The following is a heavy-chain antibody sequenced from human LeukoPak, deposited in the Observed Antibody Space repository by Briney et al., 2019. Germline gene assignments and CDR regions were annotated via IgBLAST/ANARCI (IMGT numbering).Heavy chain of an antibody. V-gene: IGHV3-48*03. J-gene: IGHJ3*02. CDR3: ARDCGGGSCYGPYDALDN. CDR1: GFTFSSYE. Sequence: GGSLRLSCAASGFTFSSYEMNWVRQAPGKGLEWVSYISSSGSTIYYADSVKGRFTISRDNAKNSLYLQMNSLRAEDAAVYYCARDCGGGSCYGPYDALDNWGQGTMVTVSS. D-gene: IGHD2-15*01. CDR2: ISSSGSTI.